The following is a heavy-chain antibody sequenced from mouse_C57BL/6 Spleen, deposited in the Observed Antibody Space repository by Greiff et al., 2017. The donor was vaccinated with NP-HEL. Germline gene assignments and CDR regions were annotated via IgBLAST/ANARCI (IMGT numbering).Heavy chain of an antibody. CDR3: ASGDETLYYYAMDY. D-gene: IGHD3-3*01. CDR2: IYPRSGNT. J-gene: IGHJ4*01. V-gene: IGHV1-81*01. Sequence: VQLQQSGAELARPGASVKLSCKASGYTFTSYGISWVKQRTGQGLEWIGEIYPRSGNTYYNEKFEGKATLTADKSSSTAYMELRSLTSEDSAVYFCASGDETLYYYAMDYWGQRTSVTVSS. CDR1: GYTFTSYG.